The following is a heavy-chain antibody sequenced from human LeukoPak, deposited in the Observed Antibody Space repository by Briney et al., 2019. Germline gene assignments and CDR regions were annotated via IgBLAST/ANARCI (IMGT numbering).Heavy chain of an antibody. V-gene: IGHV1-8*03. D-gene: IGHD6-13*01. CDR2: MNPNSGNT. CDR3: ARGQRGSSWYYKFHSAFDI. Sequence: ASVKVSCKASGYTFTSYDINWVRQATGQGLEWMGWMNPNSGNTGYAQKFQGRVTITRNTSISTAYMELSSLRSEDTAVYYCARGQRGSSWYYKFHSAFDIWGQGTMVTVSS. CDR1: GYTFTSYD. J-gene: IGHJ3*02.